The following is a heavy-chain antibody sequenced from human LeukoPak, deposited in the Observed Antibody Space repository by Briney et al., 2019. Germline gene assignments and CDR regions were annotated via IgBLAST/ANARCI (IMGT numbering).Heavy chain of an antibody. CDR2: ISGSGGST. D-gene: IGHD6-25*01. J-gene: IGHJ4*02. CDR1: GFIFSTNA. CDR3: AKDQAGSAVPLDY. Sequence: PGGSLRLSCAASGFIFSTNAMSWVRQAPGKGLEGVSVISGSGGSTYYADSVKGRFTISRDNSTNTLYLQMNSLRAEDTAVYYCAKDQAGSAVPLDYWGQGTLVTVSS. V-gene: IGHV3-23*01.